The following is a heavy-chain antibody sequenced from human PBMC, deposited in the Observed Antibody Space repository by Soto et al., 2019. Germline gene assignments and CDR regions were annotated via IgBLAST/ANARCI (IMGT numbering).Heavy chain of an antibody. V-gene: IGHV4-59*08. D-gene: IGHD3-10*01. CDR2: IYYSGST. J-gene: IGHJ5*02. Sequence: QVQLQESGPGLVKPSETLSLTCTVSGGSISSYYWSWIRQPPGKGLEWIGYIYYSGSTNYNPSLKSRVTISVDTSKNQFSLKLSSVTAADTAVYYCARSYYYGSGSYLSPPQNWFDPWGQGTLVTVSS. CDR1: GGSISSYY. CDR3: ARSYYYGSGSYLSPPQNWFDP.